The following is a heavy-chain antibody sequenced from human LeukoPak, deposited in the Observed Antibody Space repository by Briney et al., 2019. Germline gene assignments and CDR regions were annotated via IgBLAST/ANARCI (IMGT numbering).Heavy chain of an antibody. CDR1: GGSFSGYY. CDR2: INHSGST. D-gene: IGHD3-22*01. J-gene: IGHJ4*02. Sequence: SETLSLTCAVYGGSFSGYYWSWIRQPPGKGLEWIGEINHSGSTNYNPSLKSRVTISVDTSKNQFSLKLSSVTAADTAVYYCARGPYYDSTFDYWGQGTLVTVSS. CDR3: ARGPYYDSTFDY. V-gene: IGHV4-34*01.